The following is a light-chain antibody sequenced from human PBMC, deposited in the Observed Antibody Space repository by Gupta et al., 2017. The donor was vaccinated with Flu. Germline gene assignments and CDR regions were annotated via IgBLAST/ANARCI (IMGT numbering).Light chain of an antibody. CDR3: QQSYSTPPT. J-gene: IGKJ1*01. Sequence: IQMTQSPSSLSASVGDRITITCRASQSISTYLNWYQQRPGKAPKVLIYPASSLQNGVPSRVSGSGSGTDFTLTINSLQPEDFATYYCQQSYSTPPTFGQGTKVEVK. CDR1: QSISTY. CDR2: PAS. V-gene: IGKV1-39*01.